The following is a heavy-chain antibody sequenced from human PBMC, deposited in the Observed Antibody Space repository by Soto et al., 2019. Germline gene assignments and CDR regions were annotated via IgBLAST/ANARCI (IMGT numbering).Heavy chain of an antibody. D-gene: IGHD7-27*01. V-gene: IGHV4-34*01. CDR2: INHSGST. Sequence: QVQLQQWGAGLLKPSETLSLTCPVYGGSFSGYYWNWIRQPPGKGLEWIGEINHSGSTNYNPSLKSRVTISVDTSKNQFSLKLSSVTAADTAVYYCARGWGTIFDYWGQGTLVTVSS. CDR3: ARGWGTIFDY. J-gene: IGHJ4*02. CDR1: GGSFSGYY.